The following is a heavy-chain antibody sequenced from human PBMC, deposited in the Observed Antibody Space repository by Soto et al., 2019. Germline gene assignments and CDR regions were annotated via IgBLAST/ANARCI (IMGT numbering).Heavy chain of an antibody. CDR3: ARGPSVYCSSTSCSPFDP. Sequence: PGGSLRLSCAASGFTFSSYAVHWVRQAPGKGLEWVAVISYDGSNKYYTDSVKGRFTISRDNSKSTLYLHMNSLRPEDTAVYYCARGPSVYCSSTSCSPFDPWGQGTLVTVSS. D-gene: IGHD2-2*01. V-gene: IGHV3-30-3*01. CDR2: ISYDGSNK. J-gene: IGHJ5*02. CDR1: GFTFSSYA.